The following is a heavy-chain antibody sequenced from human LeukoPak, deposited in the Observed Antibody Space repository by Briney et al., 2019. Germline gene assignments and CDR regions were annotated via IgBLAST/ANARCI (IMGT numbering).Heavy chain of an antibody. J-gene: IGHJ4*02. CDR1: GYTFTAYS. CDR3: ARDISAYGDYDYFDY. D-gene: IGHD4-17*01. V-gene: IGHV1-2*02. CDR2: INPSSGGT. Sequence: ASVKVSCKASGYTFTAYSMYWVRQAPGQGLEWMGWINPSSGGTNYAQKFQGRVAMTRDTSISTVYMELSGLKSDDTAVYYCARDISAYGDYDYFDYWGQGTLVTVSS.